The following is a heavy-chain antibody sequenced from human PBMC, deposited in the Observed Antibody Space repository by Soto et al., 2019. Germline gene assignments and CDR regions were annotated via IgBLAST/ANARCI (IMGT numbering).Heavy chain of an antibody. CDR1: GFTFSDYY. J-gene: IGHJ4*02. D-gene: IGHD3-22*01. Sequence: LRLSCEASGFTFSDYYMSWIRQAPGKGLEWVSYISTSDTIIYSADSVKGRFTTSRDNAKNSLYLQMNSLRAEDTAVYYCARDRGYYDSSGYFDYWGQGTLVTVSS. CDR3: ARDRGYYDSSGYFDY. CDR2: ISTSDTII. V-gene: IGHV3-11*01.